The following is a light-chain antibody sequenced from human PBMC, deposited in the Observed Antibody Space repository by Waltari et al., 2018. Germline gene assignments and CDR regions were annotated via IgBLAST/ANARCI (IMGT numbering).Light chain of an antibody. CDR3: QTGGHGTWV. CDR1: SGHSSNI. J-gene: IGLJ3*02. CDR2: VNSDGSH. V-gene: IGLV4-69*01. Sequence: QLVLTQSPSASASLGASVTLTCTLSSGHSSNIIAWHQQQPEKGPRDLMKVNSDGSHSKGDEIPDRFSGSSSGAERYLTISSLQSEDEADYYCQTGGHGTWVFGGGTKLTVL.